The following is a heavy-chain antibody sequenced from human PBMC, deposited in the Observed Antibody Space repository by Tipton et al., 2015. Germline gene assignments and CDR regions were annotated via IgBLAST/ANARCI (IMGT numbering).Heavy chain of an antibody. J-gene: IGHJ1*01. Sequence: TLSLTCTVSGDSISSYYWSWIRQSPGNGLEWIGYIHNSGRMKYNTSLKSRVTISVDMSENQFSLKVSSVTAADTAVYYCAVETVTEYFKYWGQGALVIVSS. CDR2: IHNSGRM. CDR1: GDSISSYY. V-gene: IGHV4-59*01. CDR3: AVETVTEYFKY. D-gene: IGHD4-17*01.